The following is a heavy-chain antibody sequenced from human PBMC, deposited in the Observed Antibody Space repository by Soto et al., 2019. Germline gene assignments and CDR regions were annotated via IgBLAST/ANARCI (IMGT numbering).Heavy chain of an antibody. CDR2: ISDDGSNK. CDR3: VPPGRLYHIIEC. V-gene: IGHV3-30*03. Sequence: GGSLRLSCAVSGFTFSSYGFHWVRQAPGKGLEWVAVISDDGSNKYYADSVKGRFTISRDNSKNTLYLQMDSLRVEDTAVYYCVPPGRLYHIIECGGQGTVFTVSS. J-gene: IGHJ4*02. CDR1: GFTFSSYG. D-gene: IGHD2-21*01.